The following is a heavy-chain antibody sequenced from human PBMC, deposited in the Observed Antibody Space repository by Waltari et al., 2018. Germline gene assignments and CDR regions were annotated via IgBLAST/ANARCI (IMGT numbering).Heavy chain of an antibody. CDR3: AGSLGWFDP. J-gene: IGHJ5*02. CDR1: GFNFNNFA. V-gene: IGHV3-23*01. Sequence: VQLLESGGGLVQPGGSLRLSCAASGFNFNNFAMNWVRQAPGGVLEWVSALSGSGRNTYYADSVRGRFTISRDNAKNPLYLQMTSLRAEDTAVYYCAGSLGWFDPWGQGTLVTVSS. CDR2: LSGSGRNT.